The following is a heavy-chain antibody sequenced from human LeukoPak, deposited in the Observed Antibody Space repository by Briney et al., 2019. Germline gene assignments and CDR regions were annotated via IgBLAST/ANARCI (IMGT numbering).Heavy chain of an antibody. D-gene: IGHD3-22*01. Sequence: SETLSLTCAVYGGSFSGYYWSWIRQPPGKGLEWIGEINHSGSTNYNPSLKSRVTISVDTPKNQFSLKLSSVTAADTAVYYCARGRGYDSSGYFAPPRSYYNNGMDVWGRGTTVTVSS. CDR1: GGSFSGYY. V-gene: IGHV4-34*01. CDR2: INHSGST. J-gene: IGHJ6*02. CDR3: ARGRGYDSSGYFAPPRSYYNNGMDV.